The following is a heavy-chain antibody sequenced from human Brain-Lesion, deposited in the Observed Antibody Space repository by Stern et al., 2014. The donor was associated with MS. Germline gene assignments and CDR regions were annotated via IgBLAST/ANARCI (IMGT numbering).Heavy chain of an antibody. CDR3: ARTPPYSSSAWFDP. Sequence: QVQLVQSGPGLVKPSQTLSLTCTVSGGSISSGSYYWSWIRQPAGKGLEWIGRIYTSGSTNYNPSLKSRVTISVDTSKNQFSLKLTSVTAADTAVYYCARTPPYSSSAWFDPWGQGTLVTVSS. CDR2: IYTSGST. J-gene: IGHJ5*02. CDR1: GGSISSGSYY. D-gene: IGHD6-6*01. V-gene: IGHV4-61*02.